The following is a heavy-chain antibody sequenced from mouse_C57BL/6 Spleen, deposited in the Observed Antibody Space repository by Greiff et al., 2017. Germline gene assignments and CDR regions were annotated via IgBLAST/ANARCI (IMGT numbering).Heavy chain of an antibody. CDR3: ARETNWDVGYFDV. J-gene: IGHJ1*03. Sequence: EVKVVESEGGLVQPGSSMKLSCTASGFTFSDYYMAWVRQVPEKGLEWVANINYDGSSTYYLDSLKSRFIISRDNAKNILYLQMSSLKSEDTATYYCARETNWDVGYFDVWGTGTTVTVSS. V-gene: IGHV5-16*01. CDR1: GFTFSDYY. D-gene: IGHD4-1*01. CDR2: INYDGSST.